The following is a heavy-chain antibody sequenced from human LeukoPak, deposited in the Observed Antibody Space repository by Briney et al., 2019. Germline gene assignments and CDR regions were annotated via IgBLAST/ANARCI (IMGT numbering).Heavy chain of an antibody. CDR3: ARGPRTYYYGSGSRD. CDR1: GGSFSGYY. D-gene: IGHD3-10*01. Sequence: SETLSLTCAVYGGSFSGYYWSWVRQPPGKGLEWIGEINHSGSTNYNPTLKSRVTISVDTSKNQFSLKLSSMTAADTAVYYCARGPRTYYYGSGSRDWGQGTLVTVSS. J-gene: IGHJ4*02. V-gene: IGHV4-34*01. CDR2: INHSGST.